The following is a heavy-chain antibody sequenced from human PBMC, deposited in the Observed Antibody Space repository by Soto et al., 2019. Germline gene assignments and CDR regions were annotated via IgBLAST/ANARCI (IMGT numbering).Heavy chain of an antibody. CDR3: ARVGAYCISTSCPLSAFDI. D-gene: IGHD2-2*01. J-gene: IGHJ3*02. CDR1: GYTFTSYY. CDR2: INPSGGST. V-gene: IGHV1-46*01. Sequence: ASVKVSCKASGYTFTSYYMHWVRQAPGQGLDWMGIINPSGGSTSYAQKFQGRVTMTRDTSTSTVYMELSSLRSEDTAVYYCARVGAYCISTSCPLSAFDIWGQGTMVTVSS.